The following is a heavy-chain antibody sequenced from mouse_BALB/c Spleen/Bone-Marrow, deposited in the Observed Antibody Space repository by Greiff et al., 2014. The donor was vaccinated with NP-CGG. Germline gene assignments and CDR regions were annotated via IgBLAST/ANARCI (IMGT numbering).Heavy chain of an antibody. CDR3: ARVVTTGYYGMDY. CDR2: ISTYYGDA. Sequence: VQLQQSGAELVRPGVSVKISCKGSGYTFTDYTMHWVWQSHAKSLEWIGVISTYYGDASYNQKFKGKATMTVDKSSSTAYMELARLTSEDSAIYYCARVVTTGYYGMDYWGQGTSVTVSS. D-gene: IGHD2-2*01. V-gene: IGHV1S137*01. J-gene: IGHJ4*01. CDR1: GYTFTDYT.